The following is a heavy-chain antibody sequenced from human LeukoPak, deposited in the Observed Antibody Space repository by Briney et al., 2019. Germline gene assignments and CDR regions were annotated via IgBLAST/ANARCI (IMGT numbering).Heavy chain of an antibody. V-gene: IGHV4-39*07. J-gene: IGHJ5*02. Sequence: SETLSLTCTVSGDSITSSNYHWGWIRQPPGKGLEWIGSIFYIGSTSYNPSLKSRVTISVDTSKNEFSLKLSSVTAADTAVYYCARFLTTVTTRWFDPWGQGTLVTVSS. CDR1: GDSITSSNYH. CDR3: ARFLTTVTTRWFDP. CDR2: IFYIGST. D-gene: IGHD4-17*01.